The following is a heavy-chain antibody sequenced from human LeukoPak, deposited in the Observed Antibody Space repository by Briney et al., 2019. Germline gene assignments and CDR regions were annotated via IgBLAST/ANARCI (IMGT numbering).Heavy chain of an antibody. CDR3: ARDMEMALFDY. Sequence: GRSLRLSCAASGFTFSSYGMHWVRQAPGKGLEWVAVIWYDGSNKYYADSVKGRFTISRDNSKNTLYLQMNSLRAEDTAVYYCARDMEMALFDYWGQGTLVTVSS. CDR2: IWYDGSNK. D-gene: IGHD5-24*01. CDR1: GFTFSSYG. V-gene: IGHV3-33*01. J-gene: IGHJ4*02.